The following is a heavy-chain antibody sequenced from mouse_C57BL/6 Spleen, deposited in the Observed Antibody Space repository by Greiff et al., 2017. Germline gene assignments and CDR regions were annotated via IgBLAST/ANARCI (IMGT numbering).Heavy chain of an antibody. CDR2: IRLKSDNYAT. D-gene: IGHD2-4*01. V-gene: IGHV6-3*01. CDR3: TVLYYDHGGFAY. Sequence: EVQLVESGGGLVQPGGSMKLSCVASGFTFSNYWMNWVRQSPEKGLEWVAQIRLKSDNYATHYAESVKGRFTISRDDSKSSVYLQMNNLRAEDTGIYYCTVLYYDHGGFAYWGQGTLVTVSA. CDR1: GFTFSNYW. J-gene: IGHJ3*01.